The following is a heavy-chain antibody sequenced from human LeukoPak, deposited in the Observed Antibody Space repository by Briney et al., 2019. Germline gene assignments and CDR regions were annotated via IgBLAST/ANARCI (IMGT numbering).Heavy chain of an antibody. Sequence: GGSLRLSCAASGFTFSSYGMHWVRQAPGKGLEWVAVISYDGSNKYYADSVKGRFTISRDNSKNTVYLQMNSLRAEDTAVYHCAKGSDSSSWSFDYWGQGTLVTVSS. CDR1: GFTFSSYG. V-gene: IGHV3-30*18. D-gene: IGHD6-13*01. CDR3: AKGSDSSSWSFDY. CDR2: ISYDGSNK. J-gene: IGHJ4*02.